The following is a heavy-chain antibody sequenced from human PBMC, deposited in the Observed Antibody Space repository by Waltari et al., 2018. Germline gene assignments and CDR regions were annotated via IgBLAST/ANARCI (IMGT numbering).Heavy chain of an antibody. CDR1: GVPFSGYY. CDR2: INQNGNI. V-gene: IGHV4-34*02. J-gene: IGHJ6*02. Sequence: QVQLQQWGAGQLQPSETLSLTCAVYGVPFSGYYWGWIRQPPGKGLEWIGEINQNGNINRNPSLRSRLTMLIDTSKSQFALKLNSVTAADTGVYYCVRLEDCTGPGGNCYSADSFAMDVWGQGTMVTVSS. D-gene: IGHD2-15*01. CDR3: VRLEDCTGPGGNCYSADSFAMDV.